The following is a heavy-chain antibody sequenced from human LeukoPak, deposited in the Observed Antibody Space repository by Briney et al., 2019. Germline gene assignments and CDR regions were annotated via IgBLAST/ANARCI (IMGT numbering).Heavy chain of an antibody. CDR2: IKSKTDGGTT. V-gene: IGHV3-15*07. Sequence: GGSLRLSCAASGFTFRDYTMNWVRQAPGKGLEWVGRIKSKTDGGTTDYAAPVKGRFTISRDDSKNTLYLQMNSLKTEDTAVYYCTTVDEGSYYYSPVDYWGQGTLVTVSS. J-gene: IGHJ4*02. CDR3: TTVDEGSYYYSPVDY. CDR1: GFTFRDYT. D-gene: IGHD1-26*01.